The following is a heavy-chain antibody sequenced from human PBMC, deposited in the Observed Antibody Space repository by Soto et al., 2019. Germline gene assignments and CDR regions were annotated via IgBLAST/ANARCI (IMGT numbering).Heavy chain of an antibody. CDR1: GFTFSSYD. CDR3: VSRVSGNYDY. V-gene: IGHV3-64*01. D-gene: IGHD1-7*01. CDR2: ISSNVGTT. Sequence: EVQLAESGGGMVQPGGSLRLSCVASGFTFSSYDMHWVRQAPGTGLEYVSSISSNVGTTYYGNSVKGRFTISRDNSKNTLYLHMGSLRAEDMAVYYCVSRVSGNYDYWGQGTLVTVSS. J-gene: IGHJ4*02.